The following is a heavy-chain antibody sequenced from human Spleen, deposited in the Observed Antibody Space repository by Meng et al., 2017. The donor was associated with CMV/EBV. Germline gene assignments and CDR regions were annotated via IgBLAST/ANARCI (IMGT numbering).Heavy chain of an antibody. D-gene: IGHD3-22*01. V-gene: IGHV3-7*01. Sequence: GGSLRLSCAASGFTFSTYWMNWVRQAPGKGLEWVANIKQDGSERCYGVSVKGRFTISRDNARTSWYLQMSSLRADDTAVYFCARGGSYYDSDDAVVIWGQGTMVTVSS. J-gene: IGHJ3*02. CDR1: GFTFSTYW. CDR2: IKQDGSER. CDR3: ARGGSYYDSDDAVVI.